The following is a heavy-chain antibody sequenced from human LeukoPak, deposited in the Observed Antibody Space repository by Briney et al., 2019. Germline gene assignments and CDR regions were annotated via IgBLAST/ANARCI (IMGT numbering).Heavy chain of an antibody. CDR2: IIPIFGTA. V-gene: IGHV1-69*13. Sequence: SVKVSCKASGGTFSSYAISWVRQAPGQGLEWMGGIIPIFGTANYAQKFQGRVTITADESTSTAYMELSSLRSEDTAVYYCARRCSGGSCCLNWFDPWGQGTLVTVSS. D-gene: IGHD2-15*01. CDR3: ARRCSGGSCCLNWFDP. J-gene: IGHJ5*02. CDR1: GGTFSSYA.